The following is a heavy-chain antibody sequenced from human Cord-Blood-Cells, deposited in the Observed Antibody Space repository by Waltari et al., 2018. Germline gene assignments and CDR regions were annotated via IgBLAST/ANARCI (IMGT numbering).Heavy chain of an antibody. V-gene: IGHV3-53*01. CDR2: IYSGGST. J-gene: IGHJ4*02. CDR3: ARGRYSSGFDY. D-gene: IGHD6-19*01. Sequence: EVQLVESGGGLIQPGGSLRLSCSASGSTVSSNYTRWVRQAPGKGLEWVSVIYSGGSTYYADSVKGRFTISRDNSKNTLYLQMNSLRAEDTAVYYCARGRYSSGFDYWGQGTLVTVSS. CDR1: GSTVSSNY.